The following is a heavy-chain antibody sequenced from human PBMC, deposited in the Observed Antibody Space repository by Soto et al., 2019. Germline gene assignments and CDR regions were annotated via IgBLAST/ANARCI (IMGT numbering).Heavy chain of an antibody. V-gene: IGHV3-33*01. Sequence: GGSLRLSCAASGFTFSSYGIHWGRQAPGKGLEWVAVIWYDGSNKYYADSVKGRFTISRDNSKNTLYLQMNSLRAEDTAVYYCARAPYYYDSSGYPRAPFYWGQGTLVTVSS. CDR2: IWYDGSNK. J-gene: IGHJ4*02. CDR1: GFTFSSYG. D-gene: IGHD3-22*01. CDR3: ARAPYYYDSSGYPRAPFY.